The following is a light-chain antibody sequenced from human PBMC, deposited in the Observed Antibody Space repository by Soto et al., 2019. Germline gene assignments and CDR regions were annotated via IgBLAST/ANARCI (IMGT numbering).Light chain of an antibody. J-gene: IGKJ1*01. V-gene: IGKV3-20*01. Sequence: EIVLTQSPGTLSLSPGERATLSCRASQSVGNDYLAWYQQKPGQAPRLLIDDASRRAAGIPDRFSGSGSGTDFPLTISRLEPEDFAVYYCQQCATSPLTFGQGTRVDIK. CDR3: QQCATSPLT. CDR2: DAS. CDR1: QSVGNDY.